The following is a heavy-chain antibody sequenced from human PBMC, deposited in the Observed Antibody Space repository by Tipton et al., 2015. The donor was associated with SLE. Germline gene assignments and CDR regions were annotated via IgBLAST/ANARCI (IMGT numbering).Heavy chain of an antibody. J-gene: IGHJ5*02. V-gene: IGHV3-30-3*01. D-gene: IGHD4-17*01. CDR3: ARDRYGDPNWFDP. Sequence: SLRLSCAASGFIFPTYWMTWVRQAPGKGLEWVALISYDGSNEYYADSVKGRFTISRDNSKNTLYLQMNSLRAEDTALYYCARDRYGDPNWFDPWGQGTLVTVSS. CDR2: ISYDGSNE. CDR1: GFIFPTYW.